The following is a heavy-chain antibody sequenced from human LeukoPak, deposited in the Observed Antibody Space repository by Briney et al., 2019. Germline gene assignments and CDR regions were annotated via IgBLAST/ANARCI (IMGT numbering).Heavy chain of an antibody. D-gene: IGHD1-26*01. J-gene: IGHJ4*02. CDR2: IEHDGRNK. V-gene: IGHV3-30*02. CDR1: GFTFSTNN. CDR3: VKDFKWGLHY. Sequence: PGGSLRLSCGASGFTFSTNNMHWVRQAPGKGPEWVVFIEHDGRNKNYADPVKGRFTISRDNSKNTLYLQMNSLRTEDTAVYYCVKDFKWGLHYWGQGTLVTVPS.